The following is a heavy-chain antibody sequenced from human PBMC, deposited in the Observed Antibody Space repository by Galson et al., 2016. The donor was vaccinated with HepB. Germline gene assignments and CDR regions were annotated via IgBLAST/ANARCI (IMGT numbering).Heavy chain of an antibody. V-gene: IGHV3-30*18. J-gene: IGHJ4*01. D-gene: IGHD2-15*01. Sequence: SLRLSCAASRFTFSSYGMHWVRQAPGKGLEWVGGITYDGRNKYYADSVKGRFTISRDNSKNTLYLKMNSLRGEDTAVDYCAKASGGGRRWYFDYWGRGTLVTVSS. CDR2: ITYDGRNK. CDR3: AKASGGGRRWYFDY. CDR1: RFTFSSYG.